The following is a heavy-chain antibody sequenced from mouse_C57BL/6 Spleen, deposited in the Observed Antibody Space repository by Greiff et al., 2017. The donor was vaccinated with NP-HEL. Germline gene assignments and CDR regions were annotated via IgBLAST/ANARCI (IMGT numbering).Heavy chain of an antibody. D-gene: IGHD2-5*01. CDR1: GYAFSSSW. Sequence: QVQLQQSGPELVKPGASVKISCKASGYAFSSSWMNWVKQRPGKGLEWIGRIYPGDGDTNYNGKFKGKATLTADKSSSTAYMQLSSLTSEDSAVYFCARSWYSNYLYAMDYWGQGTSVTVSS. CDR3: ARSWYSNYLYAMDY. J-gene: IGHJ4*01. V-gene: IGHV1-82*01. CDR2: IYPGDGDT.